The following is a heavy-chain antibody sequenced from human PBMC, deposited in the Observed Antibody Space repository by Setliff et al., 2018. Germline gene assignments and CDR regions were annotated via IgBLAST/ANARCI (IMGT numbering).Heavy chain of an antibody. CDR1: GASTSSGSFY. Sequence: PSETLSLTCTVSGASTSSGSFYWSWIRQPAGKGLEWIGLIQSTGNTNYNPSLQSRVTISIDTSKNQFSLKMTSVTAADTAMYYCARYNSSAACFDLWGPGTLVTVSS. D-gene: IGHD1-20*01. CDR3: ARYNSSAACFDL. V-gene: IGHV4-61*02. J-gene: IGHJ5*02. CDR2: IQSTGNT.